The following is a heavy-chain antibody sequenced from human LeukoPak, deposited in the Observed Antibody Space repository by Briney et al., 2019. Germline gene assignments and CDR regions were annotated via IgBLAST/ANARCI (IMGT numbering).Heavy chain of an antibody. CDR1: GGSISSYY. Sequence: PSETLSLTCTVSGGSISSYYWSWIRQPPGKGLEWIGYIYYSGSTNYNPSLKSRVTISVDTSKNQFSLKLSSVTAADTAVYYCARRGIAARIIWFDPWGQGTLVTVSS. J-gene: IGHJ5*02. D-gene: IGHD6-6*01. CDR2: IYYSGST. V-gene: IGHV4-59*08. CDR3: ARRGIAARIIWFDP.